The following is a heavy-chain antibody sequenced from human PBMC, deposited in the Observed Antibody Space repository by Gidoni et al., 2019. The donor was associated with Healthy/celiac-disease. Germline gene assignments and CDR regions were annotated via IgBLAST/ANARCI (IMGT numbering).Heavy chain of an antibody. Sequence: QITLKESGPTLVKPKQTLTLTCTVSGFSLSTSGVGVGWIRQPPGKALEWLALIYWDDDKRYSPSLKSRLTITKDTSKNQVVLTMTNMDPVDTATYYCAHSGYSSGYSYYYYGMDVWGQGTTVTVSS. CDR1: GFSLSTSGVG. J-gene: IGHJ6*02. CDR2: IYWDDDK. V-gene: IGHV2-5*02. D-gene: IGHD3-22*01. CDR3: AHSGYSSGYSYYYYGMDV.